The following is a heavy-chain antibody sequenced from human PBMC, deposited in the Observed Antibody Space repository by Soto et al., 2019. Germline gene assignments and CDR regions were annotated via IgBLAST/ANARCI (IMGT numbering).Heavy chain of an antibody. D-gene: IGHD3-3*01. CDR2: IHSSSSWE. V-gene: IGHV3-48*01. Sequence: EVQLVESGGGLVQPGGSLKLSCAASGFTFSTHSMNWVRQAPGRGLEWVSYIHSSSSWEVYADSVRGRFTVSRDNAKNSLYLQMSRRRAEYTAVYYCVFDFWLVPTVWGKGTTVTVSS. CDR3: VFDFWLVPTV. CDR1: GFTFSTHS. J-gene: IGHJ6*04.